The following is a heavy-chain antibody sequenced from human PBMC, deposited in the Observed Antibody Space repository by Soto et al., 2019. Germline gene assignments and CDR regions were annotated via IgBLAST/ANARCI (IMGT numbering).Heavy chain of an antibody. V-gene: IGHV3-30*03. Sequence: PGGSLRLSCAASGFTFSFYVMHWVRQAPGKGLEWVAVISYNGRNKHYVDSVKGRLTISRDNSQDTLYLQMDSLRPDDTAVYYCARQAKIGDRSQFYFDSWGQGTLVTVSS. D-gene: IGHD3-16*01. CDR1: GFTFSFYV. J-gene: IGHJ4*02. CDR2: ISYNGRNK. CDR3: ARQAKIGDRSQFYFDS.